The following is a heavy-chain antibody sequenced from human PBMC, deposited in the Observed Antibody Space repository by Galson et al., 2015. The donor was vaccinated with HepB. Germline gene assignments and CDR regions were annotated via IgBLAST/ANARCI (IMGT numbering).Heavy chain of an antibody. Sequence: SLRLSCAASGFNFSNYWMSWVRQAPGKGLEWAANIKPDGSDKYYVDSVKGRFTISRDNAKKSLFLQMSSLRAEDTAGYYCARRRYTSGHYSDYWGQGTLVTASS. J-gene: IGHJ4*02. CDR1: GFNFSNYW. V-gene: IGHV3-7*01. CDR3: ARRRYTSGHYSDY. D-gene: IGHD6-19*01. CDR2: IKPDGSDK.